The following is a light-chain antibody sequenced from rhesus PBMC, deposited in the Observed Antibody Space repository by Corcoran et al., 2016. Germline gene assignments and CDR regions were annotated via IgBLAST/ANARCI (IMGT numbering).Light chain of an antibody. J-gene: IGKJ4*01. CDR2: DAS. V-gene: IGKV1-66*01. CDR3: QQYSNSPPT. Sequence: DIQMTQSPSSLSASVGDRVTITCRASQGINHYLSWYQQKPGKAPKPLIYDASSLETGVPSRFSGSGSGTDYTLTISGLQPEDIATYYCQQYSNSPPTFGGGTKVEIQ. CDR1: QGINHY.